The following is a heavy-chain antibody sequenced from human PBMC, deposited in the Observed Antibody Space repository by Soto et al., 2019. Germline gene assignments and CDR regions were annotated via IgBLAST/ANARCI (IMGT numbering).Heavy chain of an antibody. V-gene: IGHV1-8*01. Sequence: QVQLVQSGAEVKKPGASVKVSCKTSGYSFTSYDMNWVRQVPGQGPEWMGWMNPNSADTGYAQKXXXXXXXXXXXXXXXXXXXXXXXXXEXTAVYYCARGGFLDPHMDVWGRGTMVTVSS. CDR2: MNPNSADT. D-gene: IGHD2-21*01. CDR3: ARGGFLDPHMDV. J-gene: IGHJ6*03. CDR1: GYSFTSYD.